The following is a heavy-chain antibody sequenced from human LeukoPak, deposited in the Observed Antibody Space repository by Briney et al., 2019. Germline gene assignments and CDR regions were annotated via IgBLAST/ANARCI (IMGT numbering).Heavy chain of an antibody. Sequence: PGGSLRLSCAASGYTFISYAMTWVRQAPGKGLEWVSTISGSGGSTYSADSVKGRFTISRDNSKKTLYLQMNSMRAEDTAVYYCAKSEAVLMVYATRTLYFDYWGQGTLVTVSS. CDR3: AKSEAVLMVYATRTLYFDY. CDR1: GYTFISYA. CDR2: ISGSGGST. J-gene: IGHJ4*02. V-gene: IGHV3-23*01. D-gene: IGHD2-8*01.